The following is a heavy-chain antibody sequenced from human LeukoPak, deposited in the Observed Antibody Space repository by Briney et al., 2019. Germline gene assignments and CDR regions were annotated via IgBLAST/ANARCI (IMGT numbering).Heavy chain of an antibody. CDR3: ARFKRAGGWSYFDY. V-gene: IGHV4-38-2*02. Sequence: SETLSLTCIVSGYTISNDYYWGWIRQPPGKGLEFIGTIFHSGSTYYNPFLKSRVTMSVDTSKSQFSLRLRSVTAADTAVYYCARFKRAGGWSYFDYWGQGTLVTVSS. CDR1: GYTISNDYY. D-gene: IGHD6-19*01. J-gene: IGHJ4*02. CDR2: IFHSGST.